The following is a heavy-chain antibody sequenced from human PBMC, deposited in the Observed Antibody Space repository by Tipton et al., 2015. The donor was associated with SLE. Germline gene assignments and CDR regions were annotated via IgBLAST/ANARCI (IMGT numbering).Heavy chain of an antibody. D-gene: IGHD3-10*01. V-gene: IGHV4-31*03. Sequence: TLSLTCTVSGGSISSGGYYWSWIRQHPGKGLEWIGYIYSIGSTYYNPSLKSRLTISVDTSKNQFSLKLSSVTAADTAVYYCARGKDYYYMDVWGKGTTVTVSS. CDR1: GGSISSGGYY. CDR3: ARGKDYYYMDV. CDR2: IYSIGST. J-gene: IGHJ6*03.